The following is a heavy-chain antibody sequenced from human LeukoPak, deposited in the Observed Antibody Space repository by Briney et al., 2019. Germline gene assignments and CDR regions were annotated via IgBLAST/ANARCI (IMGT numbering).Heavy chain of an antibody. J-gene: IGHJ6*03. V-gene: IGHV3-7*03. CDR2: IKQDGSEK. CDR1: GFTFSSDW. CDR3: AKSSREDYYMDV. Sequence: PGGALRLSCAASGFTFSSDWRGWGRQAPGKGLEWVANIKQDGSEKYYVDSVKGRFTISRDNAKNSLYLQMNSLRAEDMALYYCAKSSREDYYMDVWGKGTTVTVSS. D-gene: IGHD6-13*01.